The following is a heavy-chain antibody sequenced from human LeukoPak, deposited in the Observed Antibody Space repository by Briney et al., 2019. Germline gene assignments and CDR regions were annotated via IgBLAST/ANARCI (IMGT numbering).Heavy chain of an antibody. J-gene: IGHJ4*02. V-gene: IGHV3-9*03. CDR2: ISWNSGNI. D-gene: IGHD5-12*01. CDR1: GFTFDDYA. CDR3: AKDRGYSGYDTLFDY. Sequence: GRSLRLSCAASGFTFDDYAMHWVRQAPGKGLEWVSGISWNSGNIGYADSVKGRFTISRDNAKNSMYLQMNSLRAEDMALYYCAKDRGYSGYDTLFDYWGQGTLVTVS.